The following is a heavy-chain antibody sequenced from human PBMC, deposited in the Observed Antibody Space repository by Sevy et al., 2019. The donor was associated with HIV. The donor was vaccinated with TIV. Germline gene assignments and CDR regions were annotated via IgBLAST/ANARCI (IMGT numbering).Heavy chain of an antibody. Sequence: GGSLRLSCAPSGFTFSNYGMHWVRQAPGKGLEWVAVIWYDGSYKYYADSVKGRFTISRDNTKSTLYLQMNSLRAEDTALYYCAKTFAIFGVLMSPDFDPWGQGTLVTVSS. D-gene: IGHD3-3*01. J-gene: IGHJ5*02. CDR3: AKTFAIFGVLMSPDFDP. CDR1: GFTFSNYG. V-gene: IGHV3-33*06. CDR2: IWYDGSYK.